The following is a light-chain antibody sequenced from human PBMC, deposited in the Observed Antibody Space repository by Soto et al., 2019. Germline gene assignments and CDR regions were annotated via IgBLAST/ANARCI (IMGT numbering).Light chain of an antibody. Sequence: DIQMTQSPSTLSASVGDRVTITCRASQSISSWLAWYQQKPGKAPKLLIYKASSLESGVPSWFSGSGSGTEVTLTITALQPDDFATYSCKQSNSYPFTFGPGTKVDIK. CDR3: KQSNSYPFT. V-gene: IGKV1-5*03. J-gene: IGKJ3*01. CDR2: KAS. CDR1: QSISSW.